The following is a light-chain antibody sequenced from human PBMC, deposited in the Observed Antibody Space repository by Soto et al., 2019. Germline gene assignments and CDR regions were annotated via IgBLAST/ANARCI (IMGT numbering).Light chain of an antibody. V-gene: IGKV3-15*01. CDR3: QQYANWPLT. CDR1: HSVSSN. Sequence: EIVMTQSPVTLPVSTGERATLSCRASHSVSSNLAWYQQKPGQAPMLLIYGASTRATGLPARFSGSGSGTEFTLTISSLQSEDFAVYYCQQYANWPLTFGGGTKVEI. J-gene: IGKJ4*01. CDR2: GAS.